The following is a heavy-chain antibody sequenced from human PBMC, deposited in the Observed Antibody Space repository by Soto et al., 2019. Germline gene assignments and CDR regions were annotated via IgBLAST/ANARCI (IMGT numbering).Heavy chain of an antibody. CDR2: ISHTPSTT. J-gene: IGHJ2*01. V-gene: IGHV3-23*01. CDR3: ATKNHWLAFDL. CDR1: GFAFSNYA. Sequence: EVQLLESGGGLVQPGGSLRLSCAASGFAFSNYAVSWVRQAPGKGLEWVSAISHTPSTTYYADSVKGRFTISRDNSKIPLYLQMNNLTPDDTALYSCATKNHWLAFDLWRPGTLVTVSS. D-gene: IGHD5-12*01.